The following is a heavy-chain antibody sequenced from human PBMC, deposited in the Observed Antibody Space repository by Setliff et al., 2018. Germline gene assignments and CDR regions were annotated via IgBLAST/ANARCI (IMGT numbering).Heavy chain of an antibody. J-gene: IGHJ4*01. CDR1: GLAFTSYD. D-gene: IGHD4-4*01. V-gene: IGHV3-23*01. Sequence: PGESLKISCVTSGLAFTSYDMTWVRQAPGKGLEWVASINNGGVSADYTDSVKGRFTISRDNSRNTLYLQMKSLRAEDTAIYYCATSTITTYYFDYWGHGTLVTVSS. CDR3: ATSTITTYYFDY. CDR2: INNGGVSA.